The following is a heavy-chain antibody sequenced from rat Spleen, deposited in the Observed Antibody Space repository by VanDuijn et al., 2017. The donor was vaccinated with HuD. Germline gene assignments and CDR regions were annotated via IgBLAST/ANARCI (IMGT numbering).Heavy chain of an antibody. CDR2: IWTGGTT. CDR1: GFSLTSYH. J-gene: IGHJ4*01. D-gene: IGHD1-12*03. CDR3: ARDRGVTMMVPLMDA. Sequence: QVQLKESGPGLVQPSQTLSLTCTVSGFSLTSYHVSWVRQPPGKGLEWMGVIWTGGTTAYNSLLESRLSITRDISKSQIFLKRTSMQTEDTATYYCARDRGVTMMVPLMDAWGQGTSVTVSS. V-gene: IGHV2-43*01.